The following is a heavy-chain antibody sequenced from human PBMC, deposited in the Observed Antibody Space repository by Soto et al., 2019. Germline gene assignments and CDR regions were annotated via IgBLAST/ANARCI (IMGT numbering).Heavy chain of an antibody. CDR1: GFTFSSYA. Sequence: PGGSLRLSCAASGFTFSSYAMSWVRQAPGKGLEWVSTISGSSGSTYYADSVKGRFTISRDNSKNMLYLQMNSLRAEDTAVYYCAKLSYIAVAPFDYWGQGTLVTVSS. V-gene: IGHV3-23*01. CDR3: AKLSYIAVAPFDY. CDR2: ISGSSGST. J-gene: IGHJ4*02. D-gene: IGHD6-19*01.